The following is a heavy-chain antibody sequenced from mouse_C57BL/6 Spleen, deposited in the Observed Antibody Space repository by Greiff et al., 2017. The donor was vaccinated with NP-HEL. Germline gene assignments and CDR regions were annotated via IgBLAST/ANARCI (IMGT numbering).Heavy chain of an antibody. V-gene: IGHV1-69*01. CDR1: GYTFTSYW. D-gene: IGHD1-2*01. CDR3: ARSDYGRRYYAMDY. CDR2: IDPSDSYT. Sequence: QVQLQQPGAELVMPGASVKLSCKASGYTFTSYWMHWVKQRPGQGLEWIGEIDPSDSYTNYNQKFKGKSTLTVDKSSSTAYMQLSSLTSEDSAVYYCARSDYGRRYYAMDYWGQGTSVTVSS. J-gene: IGHJ4*01.